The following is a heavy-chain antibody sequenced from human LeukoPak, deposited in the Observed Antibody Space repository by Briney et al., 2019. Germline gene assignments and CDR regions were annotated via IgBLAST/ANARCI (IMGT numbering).Heavy chain of an antibody. V-gene: IGHV1-69*05. Sequence: ASVKVSCKASGGTFSSYAISWVRQAPGQGLEWMGGIIPIFGTANYAQEFQGRVTITTDESTSTAYMELSSLRSEDTAVYYCARGGYGGYVEIFDYWGQGTLVTVSS. CDR1: GGTFSSYA. D-gene: IGHD5-12*01. J-gene: IGHJ4*02. CDR2: IIPIFGTA. CDR3: ARGGYGGYVEIFDY.